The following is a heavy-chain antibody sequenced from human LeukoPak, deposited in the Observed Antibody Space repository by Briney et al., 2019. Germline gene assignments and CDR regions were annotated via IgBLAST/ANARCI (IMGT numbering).Heavy chain of an antibody. D-gene: IGHD3-10*01. J-gene: IGHJ4*02. CDR1: GGSISSGGYY. Sequence: SETLSLTCTVSGGSISSGGYYWSWIRQHPGKGLEWIGYIYYSGSTYYNPSLKSRVTISVDTSKNQFSLKLSSVTAADTAVYYCARDNSTYYYGSGSYPAVIDYWGQGTLVTVSS. CDR2: IYYSGST. V-gene: IGHV4-31*03. CDR3: ARDNSTYYYGSGSYPAVIDY.